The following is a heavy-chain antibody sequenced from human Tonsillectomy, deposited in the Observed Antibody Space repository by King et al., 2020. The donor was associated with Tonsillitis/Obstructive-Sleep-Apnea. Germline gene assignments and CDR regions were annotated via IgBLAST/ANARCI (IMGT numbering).Heavy chain of an antibody. Sequence: VQLVESGGGVVQPGRSLRLSCAASGFTFSSYGMHWVRQAPGKGLEWVAVIWYDGSNKYYADSVKGRFTIYRDNSKHTLYLQMNSLRAEDTAVYYCAKEYGSALYYFDYWGQGTPVTVSS. V-gene: IGHV3-33*06. CDR2: IWYDGSNK. CDR3: AKEYGSALYYFDY. D-gene: IGHD3-10*01. J-gene: IGHJ4*02. CDR1: GFTFSSYG.